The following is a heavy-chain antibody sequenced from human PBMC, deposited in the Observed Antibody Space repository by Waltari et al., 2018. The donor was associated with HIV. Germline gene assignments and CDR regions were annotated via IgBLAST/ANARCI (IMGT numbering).Heavy chain of an antibody. Sequence: QLQLQESGPGLVKPSETLSLTCTVSGGSISSSSYYWGWIRQPPGKGLEWIGSIYYSGSTYYNPSLKSRVTISVDTSKNQFSLKLSSVTAADTAVYYCACYYYDSSGYPGGLFDYWGQGTLVTVSS. D-gene: IGHD3-22*01. CDR3: ACYYYDSSGYPGGLFDY. CDR2: IYYSGST. J-gene: IGHJ4*02. V-gene: IGHV4-39*01. CDR1: GGSISSSSYY.